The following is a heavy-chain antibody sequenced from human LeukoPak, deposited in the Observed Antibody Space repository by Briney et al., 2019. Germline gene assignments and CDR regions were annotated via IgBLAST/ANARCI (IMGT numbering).Heavy chain of an antibody. V-gene: IGHV3-23*01. J-gene: IGHJ4*02. Sequence: PGGSLRLSCVVSGITLSNYGMSWVRQAPGKGLEWVAGISDRGGSTNYADSVKGRFTISRDKPKNTLYLQMNSLRSEDTAVYFCAKRGVVIRAVLVVGFHKEAYYFDSWGQGALVTVSS. CDR3: AKRGVVIRAVLVVGFHKEAYYFDS. CDR1: GITLSNYG. CDR2: ISDRGGST. D-gene: IGHD2-15*01.